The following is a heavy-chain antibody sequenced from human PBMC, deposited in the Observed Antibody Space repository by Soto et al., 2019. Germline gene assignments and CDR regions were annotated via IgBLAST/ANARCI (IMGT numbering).Heavy chain of an antibody. CDR1: GGSISSYY. D-gene: IGHD3-10*01. J-gene: IGHJ6*03. Sequence: SETLSLTCTVSGGSISSYYWSWIRQPPGKGLEWIGYIYYSGSTNYNPSLKSRVTISVDTSKNQFSLKLSSVTAADTAVYYCARDGFYRKGVPGGSGSITHMDVWGKGTTVTVSS. CDR3: ARDGFYRKGVPGGSGSITHMDV. V-gene: IGHV4-59*01. CDR2: IYYSGST.